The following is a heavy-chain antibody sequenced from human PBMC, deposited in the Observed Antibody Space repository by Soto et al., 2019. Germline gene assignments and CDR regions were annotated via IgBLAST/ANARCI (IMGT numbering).Heavy chain of an antibody. CDR1: GYSFTSYW. Sequence: GESLKISCKGSGYSFTSYWIGWVRQMPGKGLEWMGIIYPGDSDTRYSPSFQGQVTISADKSISTAYLQWSSLKASDTAMYYCARRSDTAGYYYGMDVWGQGTTVTVS. V-gene: IGHV5-51*01. CDR3: ARRSDTAGYYYGMDV. CDR2: IYPGDSDT. D-gene: IGHD6-13*01. J-gene: IGHJ6*02.